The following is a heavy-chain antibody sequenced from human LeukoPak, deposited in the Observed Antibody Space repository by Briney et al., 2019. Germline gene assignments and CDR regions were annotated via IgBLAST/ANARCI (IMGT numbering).Heavy chain of an antibody. CDR2: IWYDGSNK. CDR1: GFSFSTYA. V-gene: IGHV3-33*08. D-gene: IGHD3-3*01. CDR3: ARALQPPYDFWSGYYNFDY. Sequence: PGGSLRLACAASGFSFSTYAMHWVRQAPGKGLEWVAVIWYDGSNKYYADSVKGRFTISRDNSKNTLYLQMNSLRAEDTAVYYCARALQPPYDFWSGYYNFDYWGQGTLVTVSS. J-gene: IGHJ4*02.